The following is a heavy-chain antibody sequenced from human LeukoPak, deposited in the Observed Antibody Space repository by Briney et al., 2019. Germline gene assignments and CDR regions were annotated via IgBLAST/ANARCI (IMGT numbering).Heavy chain of an antibody. CDR2: IIPIFGTA. D-gene: IGHD5-24*01. Sequence: SVKVSCKASGGTFSSYAISWVRRAPGQGLEWMGGIIPIFGTANYAQKFQGRVTITADESTSTAYMELSSLRSEDTAVYYCARGGDGYNYRIDYWGQGTLVTVSS. CDR3: ARGGDGYNYRIDY. CDR1: GGTFSSYA. V-gene: IGHV1-69*13. J-gene: IGHJ4*02.